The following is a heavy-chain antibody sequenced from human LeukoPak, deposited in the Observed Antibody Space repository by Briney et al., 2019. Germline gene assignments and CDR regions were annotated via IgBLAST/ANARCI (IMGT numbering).Heavy chain of an antibody. CDR1: GGSISSGGYY. V-gene: IGHV4-31*03. CDR3: AREYGSGSYTGIDY. Sequence: SETLSLTCTVSGGSISSGGYYWSWIRQHPGKGLEWIGYIYYSGSTYYNPSLKSRVTISVDTSKNQFSLKLSSVTAADTAVYYCAREYGSGSYTGIDYWGQGTLVTVSS. D-gene: IGHD3-10*01. CDR2: IYYSGST. J-gene: IGHJ4*02.